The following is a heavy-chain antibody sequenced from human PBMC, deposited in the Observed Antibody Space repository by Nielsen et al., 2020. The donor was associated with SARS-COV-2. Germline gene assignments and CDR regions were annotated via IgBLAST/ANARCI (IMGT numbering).Heavy chain of an antibody. D-gene: IGHD5-18*01. CDR3: VRVGGYSYGFYYYYYGMDV. CDR1: GYTFTSYG. V-gene: IGHV1-18*01. Sequence: ASVKVSCKASGYTFTSYGISWVRQAPGQGLEWMGWISAYNGNTNYAQKLQGRVTMTTDTSTSTAYMELRSLRSDDTAVYYCVRVGGYSYGFYYYYYGMDVWGQGTTVTVSS. CDR2: ISAYNGNT. J-gene: IGHJ6*02.